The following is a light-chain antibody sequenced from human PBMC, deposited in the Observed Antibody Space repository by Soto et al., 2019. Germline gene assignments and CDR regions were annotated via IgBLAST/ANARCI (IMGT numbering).Light chain of an antibody. CDR2: GAS. J-gene: IGKJ1*01. V-gene: IGKV3-20*01. CDR1: QGISSGY. CDR3: QQYGSSPRT. Sequence: EIVLTQSPGTLSLSPVERATLSCMASQGISSGYLAWYQQRPGQAPRLLIYGASTRATGIPARFSGSGSGTDFTLSISRLEPEDFAVYYCQQYGSSPRTFGQGTKVDIK.